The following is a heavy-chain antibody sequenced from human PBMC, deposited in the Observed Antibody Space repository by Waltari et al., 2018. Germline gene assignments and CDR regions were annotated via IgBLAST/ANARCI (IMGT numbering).Heavy chain of an antibody. J-gene: IGHJ4*02. V-gene: IGHV3-23*01. CDR3: ARDRGYYDNSGSPIGGMHY. CDR2: ITGGGTT. D-gene: IGHD3-22*01. CDR1: GFTFSSYA. Sequence: EVQLLESGGGLVQPGGSLRLSCAASGFTFSSYAMSWVRQAPGRGLEWVSLITGGGTTYYADSVKGRFTISRDNTKNTFYLQMNSLRADDTAVYFCARDRGYYDNSGSPIGGMHYWGQGTLVTVSS.